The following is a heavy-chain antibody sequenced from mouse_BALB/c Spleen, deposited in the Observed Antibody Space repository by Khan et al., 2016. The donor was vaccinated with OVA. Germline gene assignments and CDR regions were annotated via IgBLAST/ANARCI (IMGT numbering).Heavy chain of an antibody. V-gene: IGHV1-20*02. CDR3: TRIYRSDFDY. CDR2: INPHIGET. Sequence: EVELVESGPELVRPGASVKISCKASGYSFTGYFMNWVMQRHGKSLEWIGRINPHIGETFYNQRFKDKATLTVDESSSTAYMELRSLASEDSAVYYCTRIYRSDFDYWGQGTTLTVSS. J-gene: IGHJ2*01. D-gene: IGHD1-1*01. CDR1: GYSFTGYF.